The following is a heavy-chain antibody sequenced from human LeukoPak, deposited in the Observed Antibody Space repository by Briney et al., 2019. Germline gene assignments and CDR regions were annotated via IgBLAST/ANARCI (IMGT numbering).Heavy chain of an antibody. CDR2: ISSSGSTI. J-gene: IGHJ4*02. V-gene: IGHV3-11*04. CDR3: ARVAVTVVTPTFDY. Sequence: GGSLRLSCAASGFTFSDYYMSWIRQAPGKGLEWVSYISSSGSTIYYADSVKGRFTISRDNAKNSLYLQMNSLRAEDTAVYYCARVAVTVVTPTFDYWGQGTLVTVSS. D-gene: IGHD4-23*01. CDR1: GFTFSDYY.